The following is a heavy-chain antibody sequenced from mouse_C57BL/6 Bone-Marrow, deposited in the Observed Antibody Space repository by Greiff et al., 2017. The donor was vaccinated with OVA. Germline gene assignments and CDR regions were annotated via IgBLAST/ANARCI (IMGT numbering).Heavy chain of an antibody. CDR2: ISSGGSYT. Sequence: EVKLVESGGDLVKPGWSLKLSCAASGFTFSSYGMSWVRQTPVKRLEWVATISSGGSYTYYPDSVKGRITISRDNAKNTLYLQMSSLKSEDTAMYYCARIHCGKKGYYAMDYWGQGTSVTVSS. J-gene: IGHJ4*01. D-gene: IGHD2-1*01. CDR1: GFTFSSYG. CDR3: ARIHCGKKGYYAMDY. V-gene: IGHV5-6*01.